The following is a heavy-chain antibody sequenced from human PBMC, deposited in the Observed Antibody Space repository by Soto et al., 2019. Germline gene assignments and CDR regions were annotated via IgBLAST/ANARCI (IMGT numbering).Heavy chain of an antibody. V-gene: IGHV1-8*01. Sequence: QVQLVQSGAEVKKPGASVKVSCKASGYTFTSYDINWVRQATGQGLEWMGWMNPNSGNTGYAQKFRGGVSMTRNTSISTAYMELSSVRSEDTAVYYCARVASSSGPSHEYWGQGALVTVSS. D-gene: IGHD6-19*01. CDR1: GYTFTSYD. J-gene: IGHJ4*02. CDR2: MNPNSGNT. CDR3: ARVASSSGPSHEY.